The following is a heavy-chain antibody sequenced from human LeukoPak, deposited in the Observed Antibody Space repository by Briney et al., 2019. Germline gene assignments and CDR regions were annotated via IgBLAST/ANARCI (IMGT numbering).Heavy chain of an antibody. CDR1: GFTFGDYY. CDR2: ISGISSYT. CDR3: ARGFSGSYRTFDY. D-gene: IGHD1-26*01. J-gene: IGHJ4*02. V-gene: IGHV3-11*06. Sequence: PGGSLRLSCAASGFTFGDYYLSWIRQAPGKGLEWVSYISGISSYTNYADSVKGRFTISRDNAKNSLYLQMNSLRAEDTAVYYCARGFSGSYRTFDYWGQGTLVTVSS.